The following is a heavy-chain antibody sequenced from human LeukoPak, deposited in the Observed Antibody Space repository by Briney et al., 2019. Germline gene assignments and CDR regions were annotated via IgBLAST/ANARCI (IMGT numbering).Heavy chain of an antibody. D-gene: IGHD6-13*01. V-gene: IGHV1-69*06. CDR1: GYTFTSNY. Sequence: GASVKVSCKAFGYTFTSNYMHWVRQAPGQGLEWMGGIIPIFGTANYAQKFQGRVTITADKSTSTAYVELSSLRSEDTAVYYCARVYSSSWSGWFDPWGQGTLVTVSS. CDR3: ARVYSSSWSGWFDP. CDR2: IIPIFGTA. J-gene: IGHJ5*02.